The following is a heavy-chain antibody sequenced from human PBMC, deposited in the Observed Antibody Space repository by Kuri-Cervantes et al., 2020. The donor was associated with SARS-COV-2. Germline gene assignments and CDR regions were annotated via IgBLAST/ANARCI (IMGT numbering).Heavy chain of an antibody. CDR3: AKAFLVGYYYYYMDV. CDR1: GFTFSSYG. D-gene: IGHD1-26*01. J-gene: IGHJ6*03. V-gene: IGHV3-30*02. CDR2: IRYDGSNK. Sequence: GESLKISCAASGFTFSSYGMHWVRQAPGKGLEWVAFIRYDGSNKYYADSVKGRFTISRDKSKNTMYLQMNSLRAEDTAVYYCAKAFLVGYYYYYMDVWGKGTTVTVSS.